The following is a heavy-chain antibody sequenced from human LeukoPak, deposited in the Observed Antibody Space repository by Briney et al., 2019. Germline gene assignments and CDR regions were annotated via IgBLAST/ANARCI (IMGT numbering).Heavy chain of an antibody. J-gene: IGHJ4*02. Sequence: ASVKVSCKASGYTFTGFYMHWVRQAPGQGLEWMGWINPNSGDTNYAQNFQGRVTMTRDTSISTAYMELSSLRSDDTAVYYCALWFGDLSPLAIFDFWGQGTLVTVSS. D-gene: IGHD3-10*01. CDR3: ALWFGDLSPLAIFDF. CDR2: INPNSGDT. CDR1: GYTFTGFY. V-gene: IGHV1-2*02.